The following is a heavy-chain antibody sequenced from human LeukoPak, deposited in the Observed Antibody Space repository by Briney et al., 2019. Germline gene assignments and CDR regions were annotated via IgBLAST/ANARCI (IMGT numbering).Heavy chain of an antibody. CDR2: ISGSGGST. V-gene: IGHV3-23*01. CDR1: GFTFSSYA. J-gene: IGHJ4*02. Sequence: GSLRLFCAASGFTFSSYAMSWVRQAPGKGLEWVSAISGSGGSTYYADSVKGRFTISRDNSKNTLYLQMNSLRAEDTAVYYCAKGIDYGDRFDFDYWGQGTLVTVSS. CDR3: AKGIDYGDRFDFDY. D-gene: IGHD4-17*01.